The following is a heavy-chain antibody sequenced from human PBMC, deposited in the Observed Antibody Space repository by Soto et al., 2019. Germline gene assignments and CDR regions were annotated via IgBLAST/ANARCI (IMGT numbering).Heavy chain of an antibody. CDR3: ARSMHGSGSYTHFYYGLDV. CDR2: ISFDGSTE. Sequence: QVQLVESGGGVVQPGRSLRLSCAASGFTFISYAMHWVRQAPGKGLEWVAVISFDGSTEYYADSVKGRFTISRDNSKNTGYLQMNSLSSEDTAVYYSARSMHGSGSYTHFYYGLDVWGQGTTVTVSS. J-gene: IGHJ6*02. CDR1: GFTFISYA. V-gene: IGHV3-30-3*01. D-gene: IGHD3-10*01.